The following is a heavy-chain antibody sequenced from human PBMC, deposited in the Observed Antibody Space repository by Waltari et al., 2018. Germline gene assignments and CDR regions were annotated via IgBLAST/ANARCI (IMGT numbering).Heavy chain of an antibody. CDR3: ARWEGYSSSSGLGY. CDR1: GYTFTGYY. V-gene: IGHV1-2*06. Sequence: QVQLVQSGAEVKKPGASVKVSCKASGYTFTGYYMHWVRQAPGQGLEWMGRINPNSGGTNYAQKVQGRVTRTRDKSISTAYMELSRLRSDDTAVYYCARWEGYSSSSGLGYWGQGTLVTVSS. CDR2: INPNSGGT. D-gene: IGHD6-6*01. J-gene: IGHJ4*02.